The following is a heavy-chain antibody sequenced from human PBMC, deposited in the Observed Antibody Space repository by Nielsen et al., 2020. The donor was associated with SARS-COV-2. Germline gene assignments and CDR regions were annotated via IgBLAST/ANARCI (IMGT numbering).Heavy chain of an antibody. J-gene: IGHJ4*02. CDR3: VHGGNSFGFYDY. V-gene: IGHV3-7*01. CDR2: IKEDGSEK. Sequence: GESLKISCAASGFSFSSYWMSWVRQAPEKGLEWVANIKEDGSEKHYLDSVKGRFTISRDNAKNSVYLQMNSLRAEDTAVYYCVHGGNSFGFYDYWGQGTLVTVAP. D-gene: IGHD4-23*01. CDR1: GFSFSSYW.